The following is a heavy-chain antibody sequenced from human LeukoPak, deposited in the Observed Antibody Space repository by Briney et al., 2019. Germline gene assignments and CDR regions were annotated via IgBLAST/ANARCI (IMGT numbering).Heavy chain of an antibody. V-gene: IGHV4/OR15-8*01. CDR2: IHEGGSA. CDR1: GASITYF. J-gene: IGHJ4*02. D-gene: IGHD6-19*01. Sequence: SETLSLTCTVSGASITYFWSWVRQPPEKGLEWIGEIHEGGSANYNPSLKSRVTMSVDKSKNQFSLKLSSVTAADTAVYYCARVISSGWRQNDCWGQGTLVTVSS. CDR3: ARVISSGWRQNDC.